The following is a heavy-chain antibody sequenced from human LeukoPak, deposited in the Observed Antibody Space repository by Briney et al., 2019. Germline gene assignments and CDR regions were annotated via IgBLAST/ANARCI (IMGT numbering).Heavy chain of an antibody. CDR2: INHSGST. Sequence: SETLSLTCAVYGGSFSGYYWSWIRQPPGKGLEWIGEINHSGSTNYNPSLKSRATISVDTSKNQFSLKLSSVTAADTAVYYCARRTNTVVTPDAFDIWGQGTMVTVSS. D-gene: IGHD4-23*01. CDR1: GGSFSGYY. V-gene: IGHV4-34*01. J-gene: IGHJ3*02. CDR3: ARRTNTVVTPDAFDI.